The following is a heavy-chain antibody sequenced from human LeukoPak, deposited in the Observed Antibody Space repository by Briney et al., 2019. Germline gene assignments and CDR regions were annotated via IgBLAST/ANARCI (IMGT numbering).Heavy chain of an antibody. V-gene: IGHV1-2*06. J-gene: IGHJ6*04. CDR2: IKPNSGGT. D-gene: IGHD3-10*01. Sequence: ASVKVSCKASGYTFTDYYMHWVRQAPGQGLEWMGRIKPNSGGTNYGQKFQGRVTMTRDTSISTAYMELSRLRSDDTAVYYCARVGGWFGELVFWGKGTTVTISS. CDR1: GYTFTDYY. CDR3: ARVGGWFGELVF.